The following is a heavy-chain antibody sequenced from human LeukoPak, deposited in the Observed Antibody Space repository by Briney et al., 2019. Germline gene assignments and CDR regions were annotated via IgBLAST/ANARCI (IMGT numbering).Heavy chain of an antibody. J-gene: IGHJ4*02. CDR1: GGSFSGYY. Sequence: PSETLSLTCAVYGGSFSGYYWSWIRQPPGKGLEWIGEINHSGSTNYNPSLKSRVTISVDTSKNQFSLKLSSVTAADTAVYYCARSLLYSSGWPVDYWGQGTLVTVSS. CDR2: INHSGST. D-gene: IGHD6-19*01. V-gene: IGHV4-34*01. CDR3: ARSLLYSSGWPVDY.